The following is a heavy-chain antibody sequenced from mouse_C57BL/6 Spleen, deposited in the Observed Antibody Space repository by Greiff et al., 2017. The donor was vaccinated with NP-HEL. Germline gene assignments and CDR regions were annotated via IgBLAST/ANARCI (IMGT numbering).Heavy chain of an antibody. Sequence: EVMLVESGGGLVQPKGSLKLSCAASGFSFNTYAMNWVRQAPGKGLEWVARIRSKSNNYATYYADSVKDRFTISRDDSESMLYLQMNNLKTEDTAMYYCVRGIYYYGSSPFYYAMDYWGQGTSVTVSS. CDR3: VRGIYYYGSSPFYYAMDY. D-gene: IGHD1-1*01. CDR1: GFSFNTYA. J-gene: IGHJ4*01. CDR2: IRSKSNNYAT. V-gene: IGHV10-1*01.